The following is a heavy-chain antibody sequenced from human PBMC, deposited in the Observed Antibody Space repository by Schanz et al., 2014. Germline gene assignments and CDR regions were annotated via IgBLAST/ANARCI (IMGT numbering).Heavy chain of an antibody. CDR3: ARVHIATYHYNSPGAFDI. D-gene: IGHD3-10*01. CDR2: INAHTGNT. CDR1: GYIFGSHG. Sequence: QVMQSGSEVRKPGASVKVSCKASGYIFGSHGMTWVRQAPGQGPELMGWINAHTGNTQYAQKFQGRVNMTRDTVTTTVHLELTRLRTDDTAIYYCARVHIATYHYNSPGAFDIWGQGTRVTVSS. J-gene: IGHJ3*02. V-gene: IGHV1-18*01.